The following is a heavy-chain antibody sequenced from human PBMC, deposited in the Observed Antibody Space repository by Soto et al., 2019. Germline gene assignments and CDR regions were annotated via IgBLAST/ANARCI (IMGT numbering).Heavy chain of an antibody. V-gene: IGHV3-23*01. Sequence: EVQLLESGGGLVQPGGSLRLSCAASGFTFSSYAMNWVRQAPGKGLEWVSAISGSGGSTYYADSVKRRFTISRDNSKNTLYLQTNSLRAEDTAVYDCAKVPLDFWSGPGDYWGQGTLVTVSS. CDR1: GFTFSSYA. D-gene: IGHD3-3*01. CDR3: AKVPLDFWSGPGDY. J-gene: IGHJ4*02. CDR2: ISGSGGST.